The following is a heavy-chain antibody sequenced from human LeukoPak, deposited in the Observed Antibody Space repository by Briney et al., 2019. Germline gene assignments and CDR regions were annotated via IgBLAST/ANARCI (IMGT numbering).Heavy chain of an antibody. CDR2: IYYSGST. D-gene: IGHD3-22*01. J-gene: IGHJ4*02. Sequence: SETLSLTCTVSGGSISSSSYYWGWIRQPPGKGLEWIGSIYYSGSTYYNPSLKSRVTISVDTSKNQLSLKLSSVTAADTAVYYCARDRPYDSSGCFDYWGQGTLVTVSS. CDR3: ARDRPYDSSGCFDY. CDR1: GGSISSSSYY. V-gene: IGHV4-39*07.